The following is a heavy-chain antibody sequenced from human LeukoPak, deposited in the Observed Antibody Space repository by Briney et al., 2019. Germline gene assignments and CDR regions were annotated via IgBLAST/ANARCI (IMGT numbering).Heavy chain of an antibody. V-gene: IGHV3-33*01. Sequence: PGGSLRLSCAASEFTFSSYGMHWVRQAPGKGLEWVAVIWSDGSNKYYADSVKGRFTISRDNSRNTLYLQMNSLRAEDTAVYYCARAKYSSGWSHFDSWGQGILVTVSS. CDR1: EFTFSSYG. D-gene: IGHD6-19*01. J-gene: IGHJ4*02. CDR2: IWSDGSNK. CDR3: ARAKYSSGWSHFDS.